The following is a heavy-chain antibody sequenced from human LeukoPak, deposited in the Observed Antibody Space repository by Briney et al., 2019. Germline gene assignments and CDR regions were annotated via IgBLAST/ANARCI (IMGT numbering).Heavy chain of an antibody. CDR1: ASTFSSYA. Sequence: GGSLRLSCAASASTFSSYAMSWVRQAPGKGLEWISTIGGSGSTTYYADSIKGRFTISRDNSKNTLYLQMNSVRAEDTAVYYCAKGEAHAFWSGYYFDSWGQGTLSPSPQ. D-gene: IGHD3-3*01. V-gene: IGHV3-23*01. CDR3: AKGEAHAFWSGYYFDS. CDR2: IGGSGSTT. J-gene: IGHJ4*02.